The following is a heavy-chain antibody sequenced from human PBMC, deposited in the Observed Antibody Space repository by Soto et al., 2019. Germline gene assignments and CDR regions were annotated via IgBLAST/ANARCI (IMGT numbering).Heavy chain of an antibody. J-gene: IGHJ5*02. Sequence: SETLSLTCAVYGGSFSCYYWSWIRQPPGKGLEWIGEINHSGSTNYNPSLKSRVTISVDTSKNQFSLKLSSVTAADTAVYYCARASRKIVVVPAARSPSFDPWGQGTLVTVS. CDR3: ARASRKIVVVPAARSPSFDP. V-gene: IGHV4-34*01. CDR2: INHSGST. CDR1: GGSFSCYY. D-gene: IGHD2-2*01.